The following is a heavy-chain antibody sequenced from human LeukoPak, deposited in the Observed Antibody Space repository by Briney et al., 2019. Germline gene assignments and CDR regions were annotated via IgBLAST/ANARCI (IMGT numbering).Heavy chain of an antibody. J-gene: IGHJ4*02. CDR2: ISWNSGSI. D-gene: IGHD3-16*01. CDR1: GFTFDDYA. V-gene: IGHV3-9*01. CDR3: AKGHLGATRTFDY. Sequence: PGGSLRLPCAASGFTFDDYAMHWVRQAPGKGLEWVSGISWNSGSIGYADSVKGRFTISRDNAKNPLYLQMNSLRAEDTALYYCAKGHLGATRTFDYWGQGTLVTVSS.